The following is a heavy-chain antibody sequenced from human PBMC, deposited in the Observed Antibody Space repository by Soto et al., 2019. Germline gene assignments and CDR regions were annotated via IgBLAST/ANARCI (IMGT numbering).Heavy chain of an antibody. CDR1: GGSFSGYY. CDR2: INHSGST. V-gene: IGHV4-34*01. D-gene: IGHD1-26*01. CDR3: AKLVGATEIDF. J-gene: IGHJ4*02. Sequence: PSETLSLTCAVYGGSFSGYYWSWIRQPPGKGLEWIGEINHSGSTNYNPSLKSRVTISVDTSKNQFSLKLSSVTAADTAVYYCAKLVGATEIDFWGQRTLVTVSS.